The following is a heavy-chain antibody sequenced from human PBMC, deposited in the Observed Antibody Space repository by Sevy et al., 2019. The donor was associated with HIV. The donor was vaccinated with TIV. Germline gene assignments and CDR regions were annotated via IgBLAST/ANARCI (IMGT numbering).Heavy chain of an antibody. V-gene: IGHV3-23*01. CDR3: AKETASGDLP. CDR1: GSTFSSYV. Sequence: GGSLRLSCVASGSTFSSYVMSWVRQAPGKGLEWVSTISGSGGYTYYADSVKGRLTIARDNSKNTVDLLIISLRAEDTAVYYCAKETASGDLPWGQGTLVTVSS. D-gene: IGHD2-21*01. CDR2: ISGSGGYT. J-gene: IGHJ5*02.